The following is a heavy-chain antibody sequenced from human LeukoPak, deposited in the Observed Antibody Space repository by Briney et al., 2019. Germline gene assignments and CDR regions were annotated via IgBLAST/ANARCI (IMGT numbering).Heavy chain of an antibody. J-gene: IGHJ6*04. CDR2: ISYDGSNK. D-gene: IGHD3-16*01. Sequence: GSLRLSCAASGFTFSSYAMHWVRPAPGKGLEWVAVISYDGSNKYYADSVKGRFTISRDNSKNTLYLQMNSLRAEDTAVYYCARDGGHGMDVWGKGTTVTVSS. V-gene: IGHV3-30*04. CDR1: GFTFSSYA. CDR3: ARDGGHGMDV.